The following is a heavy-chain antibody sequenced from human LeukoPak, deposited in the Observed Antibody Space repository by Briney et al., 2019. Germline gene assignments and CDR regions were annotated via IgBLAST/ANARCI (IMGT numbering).Heavy chain of an antibody. J-gene: IGHJ1*01. CDR3: AKDGYSSSWSTTEYFQH. V-gene: IGHV3-53*05. CDR2: IYSGGRT. D-gene: IGHD6-13*01. Sequence: GGSLRLSCAASGFIVSNNDMSWVRQAPGKGLEWVALIYSGGRTYYADSVKGRCTISRDNSKNTLYLQMNSLRAEDTAVYYCAKDGYSSSWSTTEYFQHWGQGTLVPVSS. CDR1: GFIVSNND.